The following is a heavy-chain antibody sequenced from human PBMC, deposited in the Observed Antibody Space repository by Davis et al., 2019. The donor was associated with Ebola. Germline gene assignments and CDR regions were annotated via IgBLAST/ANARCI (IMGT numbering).Heavy chain of an antibody. D-gene: IGHD3-10*01. CDR2: ISGSGGST. V-gene: IGHV3-23*01. CDR1: GFTFSSYA. Sequence: PGGSLRLSCAASGFTFSSYAMSWVRQAPGKGLEWVSAISGSGGSTYYADSVKGRFTISRDNSKNTLYLQMNSLRAEDTAVYYCAKDGSGIPGIYYYYMDVWGKGTTVTVSS. CDR3: AKDGSGIPGIYYYYMDV. J-gene: IGHJ6*03.